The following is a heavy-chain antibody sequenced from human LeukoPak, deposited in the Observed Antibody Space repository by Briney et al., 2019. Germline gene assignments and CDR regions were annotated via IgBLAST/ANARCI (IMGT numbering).Heavy chain of an antibody. D-gene: IGHD6-25*01. J-gene: IGHJ6*03. CDR1: GGTFSSYA. V-gene: IGHV1-69*05. CDR2: IIPIFGTA. CDR3: ARTPPRRYSSDYYYYMDV. Sequence: SVKVSCKASGGTFSSYAISWVRQAPGQGLEWMGGIIPIFGTANYAQKFQGSVTITTDESTSRAYMELSSLRSEDTAAYYWARTPPRRYSSDYYYYMDVWGKRTTVTFSS.